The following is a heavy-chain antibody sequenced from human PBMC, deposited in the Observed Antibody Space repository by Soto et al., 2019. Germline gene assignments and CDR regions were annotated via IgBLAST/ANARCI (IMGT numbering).Heavy chain of an antibody. CDR3: VRDAWYSIQAPY. J-gene: IGHJ4*02. D-gene: IGHD4-4*01. CDR1: GFTFSSHG. Sequence: QVQLVESGGGVVQPGRSRRLSCAESGFTFSSHGMHWVRQAPGKGLEWVAVIWYDGSNKHYADSVKGRFTISRDDSKNMVYLQMNSLRAEDTAVYYCVRDAWYSIQAPYWGQGTLVTVSS. V-gene: IGHV3-33*01. CDR2: IWYDGSNK.